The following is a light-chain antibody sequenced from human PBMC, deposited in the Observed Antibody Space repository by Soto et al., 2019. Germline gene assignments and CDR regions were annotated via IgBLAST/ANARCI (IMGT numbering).Light chain of an antibody. V-gene: IGKV1-39*01. CDR2: AAS. Sequence: DIQMTQSPSSLSASVGDRVTISCRARQSISSYLNWYQQKPGKAPKLLIYAASSLESGVPSRFSGSGSGTDVTLTICSLQPEDFATYYCQQSYSTRWTFGQGTKVEIK. CDR3: QQSYSTRWT. CDR1: QSISSY. J-gene: IGKJ1*01.